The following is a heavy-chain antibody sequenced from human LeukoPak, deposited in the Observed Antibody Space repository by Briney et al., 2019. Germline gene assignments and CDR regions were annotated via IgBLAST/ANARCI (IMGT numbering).Heavy chain of an antibody. CDR1: GFTFSSYT. J-gene: IGHJ4*02. Sequence: GGSLRLSCSASGFTFSSYTMHWVRQAPGKGLEYVSGISSNGGSTYYADSVKDRFTISRDNSKNTLYLQMGSLRVEDTAVYYCGRATSDTSYDYWGQGTLVTVSS. D-gene: IGHD1-26*01. V-gene: IGHV3-64D*06. CDR3: GRATSDTSYDY. CDR2: ISSNGGST.